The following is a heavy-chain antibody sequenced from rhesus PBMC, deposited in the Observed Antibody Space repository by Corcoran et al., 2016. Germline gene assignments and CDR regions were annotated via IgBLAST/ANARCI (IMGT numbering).Heavy chain of an antibody. Sequence: QVQLQESGPGLVKPSETLSLTFAVSVGSISSGYYSWSWIRQPPGKGLEWIGYITYSGSTSYNPSLKSRVTISRDTSKNQFSLKLSSVTAADTAVYYCARETGIAAGFDYWGQGVLVTVSS. D-gene: IGHD6-13*01. CDR3: ARETGIAAGFDY. CDR2: ITYSGST. J-gene: IGHJ4*01. CDR1: VGSISSGYYS. V-gene: IGHV4-122*02.